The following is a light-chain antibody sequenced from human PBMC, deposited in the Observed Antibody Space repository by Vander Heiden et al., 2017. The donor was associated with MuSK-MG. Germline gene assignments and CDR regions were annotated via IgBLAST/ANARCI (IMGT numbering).Light chain of an antibody. CDR2: DVS. CDR3: SSYTSSSTLVV. V-gene: IGLV2-14*01. CDR1: SSDVGGYNY. J-gene: IGLJ2*01. Sequence: QSALTQPASVSGSPGQSITISCTGTSSDVGGYNYVTWYQQHPGKAPKLMINDVSNRPSGVSNRFSGSKSGNTASLTISGLQAEDEAEYYCSSYTSSSTLVVFGGGTKLTVL.